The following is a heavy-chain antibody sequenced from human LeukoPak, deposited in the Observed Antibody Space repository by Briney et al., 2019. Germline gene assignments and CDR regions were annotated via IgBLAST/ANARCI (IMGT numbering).Heavy chain of an antibody. Sequence: GGSLRLSCAASGFTFSSYGMHWVRQAPGKGLEWVAVISYDGSSKYYADSVKGRFTISRDNAKNSLYLQMNSLRAEDTAVYYCARDPSYYDYVWGSYPPLFWGQGTLVTVSS. CDR1: GFTFSSYG. J-gene: IGHJ4*02. CDR3: ARDPSYYDYVWGSYPPLF. CDR2: ISYDGSSK. D-gene: IGHD3-16*02. V-gene: IGHV3-30*03.